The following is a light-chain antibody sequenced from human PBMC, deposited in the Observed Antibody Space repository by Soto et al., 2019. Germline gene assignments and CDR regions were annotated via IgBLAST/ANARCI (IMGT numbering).Light chain of an antibody. CDR1: QGTSYY. CDR3: QKYESDPFT. V-gene: IGKV1-27*01. Sequence: DIQVTQSPSSLSASVGDRVTITCRASQGTSYYLAWYQQKPGKVPELLIYGASTLQSGVPSRFSGSGFGTDFTLTINSLQPEDVATYYCQKYESDPFTFGPRTKVDIK. J-gene: IGKJ3*01. CDR2: GAS.